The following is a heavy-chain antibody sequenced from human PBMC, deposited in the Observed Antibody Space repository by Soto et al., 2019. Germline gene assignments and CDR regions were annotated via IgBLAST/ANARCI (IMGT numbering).Heavy chain of an antibody. V-gene: IGHV1-69*01. D-gene: IGHD6-6*01. CDR1: GGTFSSYA. Sequence: GASVMGSCKASGGTFSSYAISWGRQAPGQGLEWMGGIIPIFGTANYAQKFQGRVTITADESTSTAYMELSSLRSEDTAVYYCARAPRIAARPPYYYNAMDVWGQGTTVTVSS. J-gene: IGHJ6*02. CDR2: IIPIFGTA. CDR3: ARAPRIAARPPYYYNAMDV.